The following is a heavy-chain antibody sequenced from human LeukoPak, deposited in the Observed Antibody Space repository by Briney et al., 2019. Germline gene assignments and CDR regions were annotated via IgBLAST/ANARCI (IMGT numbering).Heavy chain of an antibody. J-gene: IGHJ6*03. CDR1: GGSISSSSYY. Sequence: SETLSLTCTVSGGSISSSSYYWGWIRQPPGKGLEWIGNIYYSGSTYSNPSLKSRVTISVDTSKNQFSLKLSSVTAADTAVYYCARTTEAHSWRTRYYDYYMDVWGKGTTVTVSS. D-gene: IGHD6-13*01. CDR3: ARTTEAHSWRTRYYDYYMDV. V-gene: IGHV4-39*07. CDR2: IYYSGST.